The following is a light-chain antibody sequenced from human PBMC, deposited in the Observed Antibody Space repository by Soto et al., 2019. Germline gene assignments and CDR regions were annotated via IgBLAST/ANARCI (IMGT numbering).Light chain of an antibody. CDR3: QHYDNWPPWT. J-gene: IGKJ1*01. V-gene: IGKV3-15*01. CDR1: QTVNSN. Sequence: ETVMTQSPATLSVSPGERATLSCRASQTVNSNLAWYQQKPGQAPRLLIYAASTRAAGIPARFRGSGSGTEFILTISSLQSEDFAVYYCQHYDNWPPWTFGQGTKVEIK. CDR2: AAS.